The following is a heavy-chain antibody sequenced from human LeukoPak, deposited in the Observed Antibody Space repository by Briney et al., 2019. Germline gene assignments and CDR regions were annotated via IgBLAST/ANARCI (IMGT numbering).Heavy chain of an antibody. D-gene: IGHD3-10*01. CDR2: IYYSGST. CDR1: GGSISSGDYY. Sequence: SQTLSLTSTVSGGSISSGDYYWSWIRQPPGKGLEWIGYIYYSGSTYYNPSLKSRVTISVDTSKNQFSLKLSSVTAADTAVYYCARVMVRGVIDYWGQGTLVTVSS. J-gene: IGHJ4*02. CDR3: ARVMVRGVIDY. V-gene: IGHV4-30-4*01.